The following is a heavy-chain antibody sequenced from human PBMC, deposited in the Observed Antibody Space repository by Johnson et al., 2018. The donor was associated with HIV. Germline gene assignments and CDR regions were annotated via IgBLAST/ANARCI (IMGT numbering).Heavy chain of an antibody. V-gene: IGHV3-30-3*01. CDR1: GFTFNSYA. CDR2: ISYDGSNK. D-gene: IGHD3-22*01. J-gene: IGHJ3*02. Sequence: QVQLVESGGGVVQPGRSLRLSCVASGFTFNSYAMHWVRQAPGKGLEWVAVISYDGSNKYYADSVKGRLTISRGNSKNTLYLQMNSLRAEDTAVYYCNSPGLMIGPPIWGQGTMVTVSS. CDR3: NSPGLMIGPPI.